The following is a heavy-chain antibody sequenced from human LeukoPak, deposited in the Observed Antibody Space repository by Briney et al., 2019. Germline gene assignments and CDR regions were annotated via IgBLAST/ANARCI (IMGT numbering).Heavy chain of an antibody. J-gene: IGHJ3*02. D-gene: IGHD6-25*01. CDR3: AKGRAMHSSVDDAFDI. V-gene: IGHV3-33*06. CDR1: GFTFSSYG. CDR2: IWYDGNIK. Sequence: GGSVRLSCAASGFTFSSYGIHWVRQAPGQGLEGVGVIWYDGNIKYYAVSVKGRFPISRYNSKNTLYLQLNSLRAEDRAVDCCAKGRAMHSSVDDAFDIWGEGTMVTVSS.